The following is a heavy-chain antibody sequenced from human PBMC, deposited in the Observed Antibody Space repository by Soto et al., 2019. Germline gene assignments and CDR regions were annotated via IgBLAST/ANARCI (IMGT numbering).Heavy chain of an antibody. J-gene: IGHJ3*02. D-gene: IGHD3-3*01. CDR1: GGTFSSYT. CDR2: IIPILGIA. CDR3: ARDPITIFGVAGSGAFDI. Sequence: QVQLVQSGAEVKKPGSSVKVSCKASGGTFSSYTISWVRQAPGQGLEWMGRIIPILGIANYAQKFQGRVTITTDKSTSTAYMELSSLRSEDTAVYYCARDPITIFGVAGSGAFDIWGQGTMVTVSS. V-gene: IGHV1-69*08.